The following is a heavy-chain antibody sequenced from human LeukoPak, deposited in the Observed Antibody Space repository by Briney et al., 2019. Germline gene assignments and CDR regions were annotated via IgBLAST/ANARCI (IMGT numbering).Heavy chain of an antibody. J-gene: IGHJ5*02. CDR2: IYYSGST. D-gene: IGHD6-25*01. CDR3: ARGRRRDWFDP. V-gene: IGHV4-30-4*08. CDR1: GGSISSGDYY. Sequence: SQTLSLTCTVSGGSISSGDYYWSWIRQPPGKGLDWIGYIYYSGSTYYNPSLKSRVTISVDTSKNQFSLKLSSVTAADTAVYYCARGRRRDWFDPWGQGTLVTVSS.